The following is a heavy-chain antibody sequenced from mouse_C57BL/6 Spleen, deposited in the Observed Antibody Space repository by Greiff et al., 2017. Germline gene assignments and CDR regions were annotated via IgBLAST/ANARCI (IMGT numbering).Heavy chain of an antibody. CDR2: IYPGDGDT. Sequence: QVQLQQSGAELVKPGASVKISCKASGYAFRRYWMTWVKQRPGQGLEWIGQIYPGDGDTNYNGKFKGKATLTADKSSSTAYMQLSSLTSEDSAVYISARQPYYAMDYWGKGTSVTVSS. CDR1: GYAFRRYW. J-gene: IGHJ4*01. CDR3: ARQPYYAMDY. D-gene: IGHD6-1*01. V-gene: IGHV1-80*01.